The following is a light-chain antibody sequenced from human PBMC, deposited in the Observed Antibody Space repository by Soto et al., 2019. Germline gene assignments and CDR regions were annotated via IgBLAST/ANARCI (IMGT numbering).Light chain of an antibody. V-gene: IGKV1-5*01. CDR2: DAS. Sequence: GDRVTITCRASQSISSWLAWYQQKPGKAPKLLIYDASSLESGGPSRFSGSGSGTEFTLTISSLQPDDFATYYCQQYNSYWTFGQGTKVEIK. J-gene: IGKJ1*01. CDR1: QSISSW. CDR3: QQYNSYWT.